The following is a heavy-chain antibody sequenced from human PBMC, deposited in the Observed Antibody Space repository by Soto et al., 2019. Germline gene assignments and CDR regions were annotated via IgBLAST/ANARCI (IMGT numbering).Heavy chain of an antibody. J-gene: IGHJ6*02. CDR1: GYSFTSYW. V-gene: IGHV5-10-1*01. D-gene: IGHD1-26*01. CDR3: ARQGRWELHPGIYYYGMDV. CDR2: IDPSDSYT. Sequence: GESLKISCKGSGYSFTSYWISWVRQMPGKGLEWMGRIDPSDSYTNYSPSFQGHVTISADKSISTAYLQWSSLKASDTAMYYCARQGRWELHPGIYYYGMDVWGQGTRVTFPS.